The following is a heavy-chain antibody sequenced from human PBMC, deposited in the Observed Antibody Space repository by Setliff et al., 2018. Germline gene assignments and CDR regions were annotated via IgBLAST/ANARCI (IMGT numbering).Heavy chain of an antibody. CDR3: ARSDYGDYFAWDSYGMDV. J-gene: IGHJ6*02. CDR1: GYSFTNYW. V-gene: IGHV5-51*01. Sequence: GESLKISCKGSGYSFTNYWIGRVRQMPGKGLEWMGIIYPGDSDTRYSPSFQGQVTISADKSISTAYLQWSSLKASDTAMYYCARSDYGDYFAWDSYGMDVWGQGTTVTV. CDR2: IYPGDSDT. D-gene: IGHD4-17*01.